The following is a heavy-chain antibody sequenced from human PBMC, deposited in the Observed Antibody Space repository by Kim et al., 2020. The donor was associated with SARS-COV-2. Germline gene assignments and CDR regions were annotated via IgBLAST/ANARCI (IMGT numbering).Heavy chain of an antibody. J-gene: IGHJ5*02. V-gene: IGHV3-30*18. CDR2: ISHDGTYT. CDR1: GFSFSHSG. D-gene: IGHD2-15*01. CDR3: TKAGGILFTLFDP. Sequence: GGSLRLSCAASGFSFSHSGIHWVRQAPGKGLEWVAVISHDGTYTYYSDSVKGRFTISRDNSENTLFLQMSNLRAEDTAVYYCTKAGGILFTLFDPWGQG.